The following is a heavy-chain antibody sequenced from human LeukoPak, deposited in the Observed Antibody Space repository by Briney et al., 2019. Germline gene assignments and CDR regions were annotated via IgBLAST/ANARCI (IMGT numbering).Heavy chain of an antibody. CDR1: GYTFTGYY. Sequence: ASVKVSCKASGYTFTGYYMHWVRQAPGQGLEWMGWINPNSGGTNYAQKFQGRVTVTRDTSISTAYMKLSRLRSDDTAVYYCARDRTAMVPNWFDLWGQGTLVTVSS. D-gene: IGHD5-18*01. J-gene: IGHJ5*02. CDR2: INPNSGGT. CDR3: ARDRTAMVPNWFDL. V-gene: IGHV1-2*02.